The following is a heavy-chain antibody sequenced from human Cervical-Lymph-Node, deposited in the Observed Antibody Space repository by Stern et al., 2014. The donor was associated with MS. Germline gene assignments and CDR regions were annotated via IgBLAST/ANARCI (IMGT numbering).Heavy chain of an antibody. D-gene: IGHD1-14*01. CDR3: ATALRTGTVYGMDV. CDR1: GHNFNTNW. Sequence: EMQLVESGAEVKKPGESLKISCTGSGHNFNTNWIGWVRQMPGKSLEWMGGIYPSDSDIRYSPSFQGQVVISADKSISTAYLQWSSLRASDSAMYYCATALRTGTVYGMDVWGQGTTVTVSS. CDR2: IYPSDSDI. J-gene: IGHJ6*02. V-gene: IGHV5-51*03.